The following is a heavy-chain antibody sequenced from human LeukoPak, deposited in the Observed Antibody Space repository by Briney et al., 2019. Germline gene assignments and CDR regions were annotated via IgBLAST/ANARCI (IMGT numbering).Heavy chain of an antibody. CDR2: INHSGST. CDR3: ASLTTRRPTRYYYYYYMDV. J-gene: IGHJ6*03. D-gene: IGHD4-11*01. CDR1: GGSFSGYY. V-gene: IGHV4-34*01. Sequence: SETLSLTCAVYGGSFSGYYWSWIRQPPGKGLEWLGEINHSGSTNYNPSLKSRVTISVDTSKNQFSLKLSSVTAADTAVYYCASLTTRRPTRYYYYYYMDVWGKGTTVTVSS.